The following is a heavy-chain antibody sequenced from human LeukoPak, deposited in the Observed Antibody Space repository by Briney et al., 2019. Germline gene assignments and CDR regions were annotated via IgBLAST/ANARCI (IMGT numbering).Heavy chain of an antibody. CDR1: GFTFSSYG. J-gene: IGHJ4*02. CDR3: ATGLRPAIVVVGVATGFDY. CDR2: IRYDGSNK. Sequence: GGSLRLSCAASGFTFSSYGMHWVRQAPGKGLEWVAFIRYDGSNKYYADSVKGRFTISRDNSKNTLFLQMNSLRAEDTAVYYCATGLRPAIVVVGVATGFDYWGQGTLVTVSS. D-gene: IGHD2-15*01. V-gene: IGHV3-30*02.